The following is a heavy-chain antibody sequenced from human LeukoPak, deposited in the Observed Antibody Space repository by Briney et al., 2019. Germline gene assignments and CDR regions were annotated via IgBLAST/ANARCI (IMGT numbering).Heavy chain of an antibody. CDR2: IIPIFGTA. CDR1: GGTFSSYA. D-gene: IGHD3-10*01. J-gene: IGHJ6*04. CDR3: ARDGKLLWFGESYYGMDV. Sequence: ALVKASCKASGGTFSSYAISWVRQAPGQGLEWTGGIIPIFGTANYAQKFQGRVTITADESTSTAYMELSSLRSEDTAVYYCARDGKLLWFGESYYGMDVWGKGTTVTVSS. V-gene: IGHV1-69*13.